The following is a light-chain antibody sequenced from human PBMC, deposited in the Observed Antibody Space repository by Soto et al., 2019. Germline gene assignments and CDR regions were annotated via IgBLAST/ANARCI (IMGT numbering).Light chain of an antibody. Sequence: EIVLTQSPATLSLSPEERATLSCRASQSVSRYLAWYQQKPGQAPRLLIYDASNRATGIPARFSGSGSGTDFTLTISSLEPEDFAVYYCQPRSNWPTFGGGTKVEIK. CDR1: QSVSRY. V-gene: IGKV3-11*01. CDR3: QPRSNWPT. CDR2: DAS. J-gene: IGKJ4*01.